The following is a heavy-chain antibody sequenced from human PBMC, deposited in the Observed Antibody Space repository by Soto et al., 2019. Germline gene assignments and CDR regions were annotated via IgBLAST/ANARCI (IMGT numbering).Heavy chain of an antibody. CDR3: AKDWYGDYESQPAEYFQH. J-gene: IGHJ1*01. CDR1: GFTFSSYA. D-gene: IGHD4-17*01. CDR2: ISGSGGST. Sequence: EVQLLESGGGLVQPGGSLRLSCAASGFTFSSYAMSWVRQAPGKGLEWVSAISGSGGSTYYADSMKGRFTISRDNSKNTLYLQMNSLRAEDTAVYYCAKDWYGDYESQPAEYFQHWGQGTLVTVSS. V-gene: IGHV3-23*01.